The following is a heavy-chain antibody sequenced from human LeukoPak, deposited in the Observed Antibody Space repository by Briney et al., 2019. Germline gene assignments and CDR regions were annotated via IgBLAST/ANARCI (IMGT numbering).Heavy chain of an antibody. Sequence: PGGSLRLSCTASGFTFSNYAMNWVRQAPGKGLEWVSTISGSGINTYYADSVKGRFTISRDNFKNTMDLQMNSLRAEDTAVYYCAKGYSSSWYVYFDYWGQGTLVTVSS. D-gene: IGHD6-13*01. CDR2: ISGSGINT. J-gene: IGHJ4*02. V-gene: IGHV3-23*01. CDR3: AKGYSSSWYVYFDY. CDR1: GFTFSNYA.